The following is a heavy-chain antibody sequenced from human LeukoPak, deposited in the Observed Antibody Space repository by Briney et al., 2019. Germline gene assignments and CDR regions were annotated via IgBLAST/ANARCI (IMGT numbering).Heavy chain of an antibody. J-gene: IGHJ4*02. CDR1: EGTFRNYA. CDR3: AGEVIASAVTFDS. D-gene: IGHD6-13*01. CDR2: IIPIFSST. V-gene: IGHV1-69*01. Sequence: SVKVSCKAPEGTFRNYAVTWLRQAPGQGLEWMGGIIPIFSSTNYAQKFQGRVTITADESTSTAYMELSRLRSEDTAVYYCAGEVIASAVTFDSWGQGTLVTVSP.